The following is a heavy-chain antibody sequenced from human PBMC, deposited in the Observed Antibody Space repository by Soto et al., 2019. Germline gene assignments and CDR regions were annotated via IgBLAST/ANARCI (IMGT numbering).Heavy chain of an antibody. Sequence: SETLTLTCTVSGAPINSDYWSWIRQSPGKGLEWIGYIYHIGSTDYNPSLKSRVTISIDKSKNQFSLNLRSVTAADTAVYFCARFTYKSGFNWFDPWGQGTQVTVSS. J-gene: IGHJ5*02. CDR1: GAPINSDY. CDR2: IYHIGST. V-gene: IGHV4-59*01. D-gene: IGHD5-12*01. CDR3: ARFTYKSGFNWFDP.